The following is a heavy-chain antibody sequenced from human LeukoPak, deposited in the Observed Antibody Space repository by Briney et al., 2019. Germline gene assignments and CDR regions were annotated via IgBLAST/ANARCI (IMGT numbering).Heavy chain of an antibody. Sequence: PSETLSLTCAVSDDSISSSSYYWGWIRQRPEEGLEWIGSIYYSGSTYYNPSLKSRVTISVDTSKNQFSLKLSSVTAADTAVYYCAKGYCSSTSCAAWYFDYWGQGTLVTVSS. V-gene: IGHV4-39*01. CDR3: AKGYCSSTSCAAWYFDY. CDR1: DDSISSSSYY. CDR2: IYYSGST. D-gene: IGHD2-2*01. J-gene: IGHJ4*02.